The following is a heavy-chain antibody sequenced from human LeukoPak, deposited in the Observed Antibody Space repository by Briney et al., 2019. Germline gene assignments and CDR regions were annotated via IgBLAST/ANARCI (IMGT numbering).Heavy chain of an antibody. D-gene: IGHD6-19*01. CDR1: GFTFSSYA. CDR3: AKGGTRGDSSGWYGLPVDY. Sequence: GGSLRPSCPAPGFTFSSYAMSWVRQAPGKGLEWASAISGSGGSTYYADSVKGRFTISRDNSKNTLYLQMNSLRAEDTAVYYCAKGGTRGDSSGWYGLPVDYWGQGTLVTVSS. V-gene: IGHV3-23*01. J-gene: IGHJ4*02. CDR2: ISGSGGST.